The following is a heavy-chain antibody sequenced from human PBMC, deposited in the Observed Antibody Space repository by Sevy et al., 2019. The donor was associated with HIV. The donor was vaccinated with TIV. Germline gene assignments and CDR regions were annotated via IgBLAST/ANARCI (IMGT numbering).Heavy chain of an antibody. V-gene: IGHV1-2*04. CDR2: INPNSGGK. D-gene: IGHD2-2*01. Sequence: ASVKVSCKASGYTFTGYYMHWVRQAPGQGLEWMGWINPNSGGKNYAQKFKGWVTMTRDTSLSTAYMELSRLRSDDTAVYYCARGLPLVVPAANWFDPWGQGTLVTVSS. CDR3: ARGLPLVVPAANWFDP. CDR1: GYTFTGYY. J-gene: IGHJ5*02.